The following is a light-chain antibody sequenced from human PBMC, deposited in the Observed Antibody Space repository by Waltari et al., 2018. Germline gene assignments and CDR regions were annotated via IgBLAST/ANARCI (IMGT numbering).Light chain of an antibody. CDR3: AAWDDSLNGVV. J-gene: IGLJ2*01. CDR1: SSNIGSHT. V-gene: IGLV1-44*01. CDR2: SNN. Sequence: QSVLTQPPSASGTPGQRVTISCSGSSSNIGSHTVNLYQQLPGTAPKLLIYSNNQRPSGVPDRFSGSKSGTSASLAISGLQSEDEADYYCAAWDDSLNGVVFGGGTELTVL.